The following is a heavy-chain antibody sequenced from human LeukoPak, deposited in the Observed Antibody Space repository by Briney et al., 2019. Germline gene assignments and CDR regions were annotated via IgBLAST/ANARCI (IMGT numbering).Heavy chain of an antibody. CDR2: VDPDGTTT. J-gene: IGHJ6*02. V-gene: IGHV3-74*01. CDR3: TRVQAGRSGLMDV. CDR1: GFTLSNYW. D-gene: IGHD2-8*02. Sequence: GGSLRLSCAASGFTLSNYWMHWVRQAPREGLVWVSRVDPDGTTTNYADSVTGRFTTSRDNAKNTLYLQMNSLRAEDTALYYCTRVQAGRSGLMDVWGRGTTVTVSS.